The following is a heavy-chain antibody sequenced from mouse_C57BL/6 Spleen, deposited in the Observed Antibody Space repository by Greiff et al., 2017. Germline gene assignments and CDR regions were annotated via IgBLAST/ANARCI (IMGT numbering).Heavy chain of an antibody. CDR3: AREDYYGSSPYYFDY. Sequence: VQLQQPGAELVKPGASVKLSCKAPGYTFTSSWMHWVKQRPGQGLEWIGMIHPNSGSTNYNEKFKSKATLTVDKSSSTAYMQLSSLTSEDSAVYYCAREDYYGSSPYYFDYWGQGTTLTVSS. J-gene: IGHJ2*01. D-gene: IGHD1-1*01. V-gene: IGHV1-64*01. CDR2: IHPNSGST. CDR1: GYTFTSSW.